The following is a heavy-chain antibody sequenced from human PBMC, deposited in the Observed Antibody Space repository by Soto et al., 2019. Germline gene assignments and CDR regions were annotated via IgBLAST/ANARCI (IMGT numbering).Heavy chain of an antibody. CDR2: IYYSGST. Sequence: SETLSLTCTVSGGSISSSSYYWGWIRQPPGKGLEWIGYIYYSGSTNYNPSLKSRVTISADTSKNQFSLKLNSMTAADTAVYYCARHNYGSGSTYFDYWGQGTLVTVSS. V-gene: IGHV4-61*05. J-gene: IGHJ4*02. CDR1: GGSISSSSYY. CDR3: ARHNYGSGSTYFDY. D-gene: IGHD3-10*01.